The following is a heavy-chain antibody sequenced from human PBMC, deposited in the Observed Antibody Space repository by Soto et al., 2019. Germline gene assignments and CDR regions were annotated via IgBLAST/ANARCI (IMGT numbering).Heavy chain of an antibody. Sequence: EVQLLESGGGLVQPGRSLRLSGAASGFTFSSYAMNWVRQAPGKGLEWVSAMSGTGGSTYYADSVKGRFTISRDNSKNTLYLQMNSLRVEDTAVFYCAKAGFSSGWSPSYFDYWGQGTLVTVSS. J-gene: IGHJ4*02. V-gene: IGHV3-23*01. CDR3: AKAGFSSGWSPSYFDY. CDR2: MSGTGGST. D-gene: IGHD6-19*01. CDR1: GFTFSSYA.